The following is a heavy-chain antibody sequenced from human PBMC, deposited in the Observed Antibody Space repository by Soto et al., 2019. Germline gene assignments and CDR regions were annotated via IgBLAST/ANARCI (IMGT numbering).Heavy chain of an antibody. J-gene: IGHJ6*02. CDR1: GGSISRGGYY. CDR3: ARLKLRLGEKYYYYYGMDV. D-gene: IGHD5-12*01. V-gene: IGHV4-31*03. CDR2: IYYSGST. Sequence: PSETLSLTCTVSGGSISRGGYYWSWIRQHPGKGLEWIGYIYYSGSTNYNPSLKSRVTISVDTSKNQFSLKLSSVTAADTAVYYCARLKLRLGEKYYYYYGMDVWGQGTTVTVSS.